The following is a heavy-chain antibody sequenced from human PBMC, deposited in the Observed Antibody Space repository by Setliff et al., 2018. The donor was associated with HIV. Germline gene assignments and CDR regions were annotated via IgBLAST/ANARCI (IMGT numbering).Heavy chain of an antibody. Sequence: PGGSLRLSCAASGFPFSNAWMNWVCQAPGKGLEWVGRIKSKDDAETTDYAAPVKGRFIISRDDSKNTLYLQMNGLKTEDTAVYSCTTDSFISYYNRSGYYYGRGGGSDYWGQGSLVTVSS. V-gene: IGHV3-15*07. CDR1: GFPFSNAW. D-gene: IGHD3-22*01. J-gene: IGHJ4*02. CDR3: TTDSFISYYNRSGYYYGRGGGSDY. CDR2: IKSKDDAETT.